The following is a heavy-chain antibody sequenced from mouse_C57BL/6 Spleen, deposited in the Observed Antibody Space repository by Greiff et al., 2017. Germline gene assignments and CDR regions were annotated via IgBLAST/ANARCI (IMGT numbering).Heavy chain of an antibody. CDR1: GYTFTSYW. D-gene: IGHD2-4*01. V-gene: IGHV1-52*01. CDR3: ARADDYPHYYAMDY. CDR2: IDPSDSET. Sequence: QVQLQQPGAELVRPGSSVKLSCKASGYTFTSYWMHWVKQRPIQGLEWIGNIDPSDSETNYNQKFKDKATLTVDKSASTAYMQLSSLTSEDSSVYYCARADDYPHYYAMDYWGTGASVTVSS. J-gene: IGHJ4*01.